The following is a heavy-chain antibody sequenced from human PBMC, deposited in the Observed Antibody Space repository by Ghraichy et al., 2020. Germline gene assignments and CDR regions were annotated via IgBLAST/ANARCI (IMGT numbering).Heavy chain of an antibody. J-gene: IGHJ3*01. V-gene: IGHV3-23*01. CDR2: LGADGRST. D-gene: IGHD3-10*01. Sequence: GESLNISCAVSEFTFDGYPMTWVRQAPGKGLEWVSTLGADGRSTFYADSVKGRFTISRDKSKRTMYLQMNSLRADETAVYYCAKEGGRLGEGAFDVWGQGTKVTVSS. CDR1: EFTFDGYP. CDR3: AKEGGRLGEGAFDV.